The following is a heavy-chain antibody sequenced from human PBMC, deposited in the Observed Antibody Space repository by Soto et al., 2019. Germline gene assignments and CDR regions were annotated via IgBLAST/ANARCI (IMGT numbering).Heavy chain of an antibody. D-gene: IGHD6-19*01. V-gene: IGHV3-64D*06. Sequence: GGSLRLSWSASGFTFSSHAMHWVRQAPGQGLEYLSAISRKGDNTYYADSVKGRFTISRDNSKNTLYFQMTSLRTEDTGVYYCVKVIYDSGWYGFYFDYWGQGTLVTVSS. J-gene: IGHJ4*02. CDR3: VKVIYDSGWYGFYFDY. CDR2: ISRKGDNT. CDR1: GFTFSSHA.